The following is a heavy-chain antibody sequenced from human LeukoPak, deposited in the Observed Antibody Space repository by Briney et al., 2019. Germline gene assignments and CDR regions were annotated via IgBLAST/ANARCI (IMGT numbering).Heavy chain of an antibody. CDR2: IYPGDSDT. Sequence: GESLKISCKGSEYSFTTSWIGWVRQMPGKGLDWMGIIYPGDSDTRYSPSFQGQVTISADKSISTAYLQWSSLKASDTAMYYCARSKSYYYNGMDVWGHGTTVTVSS. D-gene: IGHD3-3*01. V-gene: IGHV5-51*01. J-gene: IGHJ6*02. CDR1: EYSFTTSW. CDR3: ARSKSYYYNGMDV.